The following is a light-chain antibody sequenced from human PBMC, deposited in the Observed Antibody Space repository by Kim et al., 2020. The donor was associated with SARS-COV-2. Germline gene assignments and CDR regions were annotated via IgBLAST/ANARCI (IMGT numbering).Light chain of an antibody. CDR2: EDD. V-gene: IGLV3-1*01. Sequence: SYELTQPPSVSVSPGQTASITCSGDKLGDRYACWYQQRPGRSPVLVIYEDDKRPSGIPERFSGSNSGNTATLTISGTQAMDEADYYCQAWDTATHAVFGGGTQLTVL. J-gene: IGLJ2*01. CDR1: KLGDRY. CDR3: QAWDTATHAV.